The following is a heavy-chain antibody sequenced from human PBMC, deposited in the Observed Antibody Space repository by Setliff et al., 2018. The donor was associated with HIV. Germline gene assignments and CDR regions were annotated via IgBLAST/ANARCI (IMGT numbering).Heavy chain of an antibody. V-gene: IGHV4-31*03. CDR2: IYYSGRT. D-gene: IGHD3-3*01. Sequence: SETLSLTCTVSGGSISSGGYYWSWIRQHPGKGLEWIGYIYYSGRTYYNPSLKSRATISLDPSNNQFSLKLNSVTAADTAVYYCASGATIFGVVHYWGQGTLVTVSS. J-gene: IGHJ4*02. CDR3: ASGATIFGVVHY. CDR1: GGSISSGGYY.